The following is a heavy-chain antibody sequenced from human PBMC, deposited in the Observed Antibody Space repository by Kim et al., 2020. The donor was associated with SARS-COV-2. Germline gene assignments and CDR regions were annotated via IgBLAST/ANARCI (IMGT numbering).Heavy chain of an antibody. V-gene: IGHV4-39*01. CDR3: ARQGARSSGWYVPFDP. D-gene: IGHD6-19*01. Sequence: SETLSLTCTVSGGSISSSSYYWGWIRQPPGKGLEWIGSIYYSGSTYYNPSLKSRVTISVNTSKNQFSLKLSSVTAADTAVYYCARQGARSSGWYVPFDPWGQGTLVTVSS. CDR1: GGSISSSSYY. J-gene: IGHJ5*02. CDR2: IYYSGST.